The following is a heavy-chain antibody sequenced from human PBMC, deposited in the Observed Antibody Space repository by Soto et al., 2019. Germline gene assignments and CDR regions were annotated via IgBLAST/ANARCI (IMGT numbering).Heavy chain of an antibody. J-gene: IGHJ4*02. CDR1: GFTFSSYG. CDR3: ARDPPACSGGSCYADFDY. CDR2: IWYDGSNK. D-gene: IGHD2-15*01. V-gene: IGHV3-33*01. Sequence: QVQLVESGGGVVQPGRSLRLSCAASGFTFSSYGMHWVRQAPGKGLEWVAVIWYDGSNKYYADSVKGRFTISRDNSKNTRYRQMNCLRAEDTAVYYCARDPPACSGGSCYADFDYWGQGTLVTVSS.